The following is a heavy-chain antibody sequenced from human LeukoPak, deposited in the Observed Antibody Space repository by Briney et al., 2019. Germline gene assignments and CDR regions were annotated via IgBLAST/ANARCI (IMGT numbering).Heavy chain of an antibody. D-gene: IGHD3-22*01. V-gene: IGHV4-59*01. CDR1: GGSISGYF. CDR2: ISYNGST. CDR3: ARYYDSSGYWSTPHFDY. J-gene: IGHJ4*02. Sequence: PSETLSLTCTVSGGSISGYFWSWIRQPPGKGLEWIGYISYNGSTNYNPSLKSRVTISVDTSKNQFSLKLTSVTAADTAEYYCARYYDSSGYWSTPHFDYWGQGTLVTVSS.